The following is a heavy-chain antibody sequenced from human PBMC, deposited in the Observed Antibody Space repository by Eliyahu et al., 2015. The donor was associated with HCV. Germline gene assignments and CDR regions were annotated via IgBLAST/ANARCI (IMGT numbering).Heavy chain of an antibody. Sequence: QITLKESGPTLVKPKQTLTLTCTFSGFSITTSGVGVAWVRQPPGQGLXWLALXYWDDDKRYSPSLESRLTITKDASRNQVVLTMTNLDPVDTATYYCARQLRVAAAGKGSLDYWGQGTLVTVSS. J-gene: IGHJ4*02. D-gene: IGHD6-13*01. CDR1: GFSITTSGVG. V-gene: IGHV2-5*02. CDR3: ARQLRVAAAGKGSLDY. CDR2: XYWDDDK.